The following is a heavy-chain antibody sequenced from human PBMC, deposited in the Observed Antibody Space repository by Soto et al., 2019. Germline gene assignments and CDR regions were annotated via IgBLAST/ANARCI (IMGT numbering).Heavy chain of an antibody. Sequence: GASVKVSCKASGGTFSSYAISWVRQAPGQGLEWMGGIIPIFGTANYAQKFQGRVTITADKSTSTACMELSSLRSEDTAVYYCASGYYDILTGYSRPNYYYGMDVWGQGTTVTVSS. V-gene: IGHV1-69*06. CDR1: GGTFSSYA. CDR3: ASGYYDILTGYSRPNYYYGMDV. D-gene: IGHD3-9*01. J-gene: IGHJ6*02. CDR2: IIPIFGTA.